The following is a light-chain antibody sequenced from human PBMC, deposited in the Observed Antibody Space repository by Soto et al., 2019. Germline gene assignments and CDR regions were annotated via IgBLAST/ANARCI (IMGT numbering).Light chain of an antibody. J-gene: IGKJ1*01. CDR2: AAS. CDR1: QSIGRW. Sequence: DIQMTQSPSTLSAFVGDRVTITCRASQSIGRWLAWYQQKPGKAPKLLIYAASTLQSGVPSRFSGSGSGTDFTLTISCLQSEDFATYYCQQYYSYSWTFGQGTKVDIK. V-gene: IGKV1-5*01. CDR3: QQYYSYSWT.